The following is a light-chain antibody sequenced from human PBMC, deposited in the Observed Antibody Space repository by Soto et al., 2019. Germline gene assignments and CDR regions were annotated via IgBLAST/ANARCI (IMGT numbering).Light chain of an antibody. Sequence: QSVLTQPASVSGSPGQSIAISCTGTSSDVGAYDFVSWYQQHPDKAPKLMIYEVSHRPSGVSYRFSGSKSVNTATLTISGLQAEDEAYYYCSSYTTSSTRVFGTGTKVTVL. J-gene: IGLJ1*01. CDR1: SSDVGAYDF. CDR2: EVS. CDR3: SSYTTSSTRV. V-gene: IGLV2-14*03.